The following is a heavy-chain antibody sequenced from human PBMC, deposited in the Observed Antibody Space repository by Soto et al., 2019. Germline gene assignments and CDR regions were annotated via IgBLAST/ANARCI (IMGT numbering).Heavy chain of an antibody. CDR3: AIYPLVLFRFDY. V-gene: IGHV1-18*04. CDR1: DFSFTSHG. CDR2: ISLYNGNT. J-gene: IGHJ4*02. D-gene: IGHD3-16*01. Sequence: ASVKVSCKAYDFSFTSHGISWVRQAPGQGLEWMGWISLYNGNTNYAQQFQGRVTMTTDTSTSTAYMELRSLRSDDTAMYFCAIYPLVLFRFDYWGQRTLVTVPS.